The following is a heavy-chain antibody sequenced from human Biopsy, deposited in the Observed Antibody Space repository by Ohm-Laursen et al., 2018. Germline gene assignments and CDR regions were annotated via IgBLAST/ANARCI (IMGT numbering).Heavy chain of an antibody. CDR3: AKIHCSGGSCYPNAFDM. D-gene: IGHD2-15*01. CDR1: GFIFDDYA. V-gene: IGHV3-9*01. Sequence: SSPRLSCTASGFIFDDYAMHWVRQAPGKGLEWVSGISWNSVGIGYADSVKGRFTISRDNAKNFLYLQMNNLRPEDTALYYCAKIHCSGGSCYPNAFDMWGHGTRVTVS. J-gene: IGHJ3*02. CDR2: ISWNSVGI.